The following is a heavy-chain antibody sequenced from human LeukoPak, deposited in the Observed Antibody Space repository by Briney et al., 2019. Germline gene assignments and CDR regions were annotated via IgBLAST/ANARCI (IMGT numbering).Heavy chain of an antibody. CDR2: IRYDGSNK. Sequence: GGSLRLSCAASGFTFSSYGMHWVRQAPGKGLEWVTFIRYDGSNKYYADSVKGRFTISRDNAKNTLYLQMNSLRAEDTAVYYCARGDPTVTTTGSGGLDIWGQGTMVTVSS. CDR3: ARGDPTVTTTGSGGLDI. D-gene: IGHD4-17*01. J-gene: IGHJ3*02. V-gene: IGHV3-30*02. CDR1: GFTFSSYG.